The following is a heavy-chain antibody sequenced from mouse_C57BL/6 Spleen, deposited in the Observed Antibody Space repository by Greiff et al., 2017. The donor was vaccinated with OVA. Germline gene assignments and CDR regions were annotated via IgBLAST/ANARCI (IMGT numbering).Heavy chain of an antibody. J-gene: IGHJ2*01. CDR2: IDPNSGGT. V-gene: IGHV1-72*01. D-gene: IGHD1-1*01. CDR3: ARWDKANYYGSSDY. Sequence: QVHVKQPGAELVKPGASVKLSCKASGYTFTSYWMHWVKQRPGRGLEWIGRIDPNSGGTKYNEKFKSKATLTVDKPSSTAYMQLSSLTSEDSAVYYCARWDKANYYGSSDYWGQGTTLTVSS. CDR1: GYTFTSYW.